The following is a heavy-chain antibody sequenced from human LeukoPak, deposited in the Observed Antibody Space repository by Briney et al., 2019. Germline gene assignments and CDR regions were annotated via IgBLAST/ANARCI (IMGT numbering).Heavy chain of an antibody. D-gene: IGHD3-22*01. CDR1: GDSISSGSYY. CDR2: IYYSGST. Sequence: SETLSLTCTVSGDSISSGSYYWGWLRQPPGKGLEWIGSIYYSGSTYYNPSLKSRVTISVDTSKNQFSLKLSSLTAADTAVYYCATPSGYYDSSGYRWGFDYWGQGTLVTVSS. CDR3: ATPSGYYDSSGYRWGFDY. V-gene: IGHV4-39*01. J-gene: IGHJ4*02.